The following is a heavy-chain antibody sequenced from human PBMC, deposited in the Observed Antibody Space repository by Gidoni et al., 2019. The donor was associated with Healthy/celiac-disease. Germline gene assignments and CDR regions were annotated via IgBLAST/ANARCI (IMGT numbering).Heavy chain of an antibody. D-gene: IGHD3-22*01. CDR2: IYHSGST. CDR3: ARERGVYDSSGYTYYFDY. V-gene: IGHV4-30-2*01. CDR1: GGSIRSGGYS. J-gene: IGHJ4*02. Sequence: QLQLQESGSGLVKPSQTLSLTCAVSGGSIRSGGYSWSWIRQPPGKGLEWIGYIYHSGSTYYNPSLKSRVTISVDRSKNQFSLKLSSVTAADTAVYYCARERGVYDSSGYTYYFDYWGQGTLVTVSS.